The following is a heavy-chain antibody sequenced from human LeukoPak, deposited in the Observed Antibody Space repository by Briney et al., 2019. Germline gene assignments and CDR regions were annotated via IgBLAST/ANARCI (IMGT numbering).Heavy chain of an antibody. CDR3: AREVISHSGFDY. Sequence: ASVKVSCKTSGYTFTDYYMHWVRQAPGQGLEWVGWINPKSGGTKYAQKFQGRVTMTRDMSTSTVYMELSSLRSEDTAVYYCAREVISHSGFDYWGQGTLVTVSS. CDR2: INPKSGGT. D-gene: IGHD2/OR15-2a*01. J-gene: IGHJ4*02. CDR1: GYTFTDYY. V-gene: IGHV1-2*02.